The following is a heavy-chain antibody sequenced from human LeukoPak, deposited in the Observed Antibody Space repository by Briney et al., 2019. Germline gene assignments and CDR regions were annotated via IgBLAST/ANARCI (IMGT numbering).Heavy chain of an antibody. Sequence: SETLSLTCAVSGGSISSYYWSWIRQPPGKTLEWIGYIYSSGSTNYNPSLKSRVTISVDTSKNQFSLKLRSVTAADTAVYYCARGGFPDYWGQGTLVTVSS. D-gene: IGHD3-10*01. CDR2: IYSSGST. CDR3: ARGGFPDY. J-gene: IGHJ4*02. V-gene: IGHV4-59*01. CDR1: GGSISSYY.